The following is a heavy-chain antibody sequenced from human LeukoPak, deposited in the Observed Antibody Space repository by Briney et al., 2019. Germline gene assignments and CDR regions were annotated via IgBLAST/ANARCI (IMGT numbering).Heavy chain of an antibody. V-gene: IGHV4-34*01. J-gene: IGHJ4*02. Sequence: KPGGSLRLSCAASGFTFSRYWMSWVRQAPGKGLEWIGEISDSGRTGYKSSLKSRVTILEDTSKNQFSLKLSSVTAADTAVYYCARHIKGGYKAFDYWGQGTLVTVSS. CDR2: ISDSGRT. CDR1: GFTFSRYW. CDR3: ARHIKGGYKAFDY. D-gene: IGHD3-22*01.